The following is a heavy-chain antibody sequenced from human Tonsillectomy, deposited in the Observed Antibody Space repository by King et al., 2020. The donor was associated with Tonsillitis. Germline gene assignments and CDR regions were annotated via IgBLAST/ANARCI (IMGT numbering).Heavy chain of an antibody. CDR3: ARQGPREGAFDI. CDR1: GYSFTTYW. Sequence: VQLVESGAEVKKPGQSLRVSCQGSGYSFTTYWIGWVRQMPGKGLEWMGIIYPGDSDTRYSPSFQGQVTISADKSISTAYLQWRSLKASDTAMYYCARQGPREGAFDIWGQGTLVTVSS. D-gene: IGHD1-26*01. V-gene: IGHV5-51*01. J-gene: IGHJ3*02. CDR2: IYPGDSDT.